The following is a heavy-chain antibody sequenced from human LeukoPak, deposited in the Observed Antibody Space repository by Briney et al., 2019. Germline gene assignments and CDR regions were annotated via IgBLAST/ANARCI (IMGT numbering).Heavy chain of an antibody. J-gene: IGHJ6*02. V-gene: IGHV1-2*02. D-gene: IGHD2-15*01. CDR1: GYTFTGYY. CDR2: FTPNSGGT. Sequence: ASVKVSCKASGYTFTGYYMPWVRQAPGQGLEWMGWFTPNSGGTNYSQQLQGRVTMTRDASISTAYMELSRLRSDDTAVYYCARDNRKTYCSCGSCYNYYYYYYGMDVWGQGTTVTVS. CDR3: ARDNRKTYCSCGSCYNYYYYYYGMDV.